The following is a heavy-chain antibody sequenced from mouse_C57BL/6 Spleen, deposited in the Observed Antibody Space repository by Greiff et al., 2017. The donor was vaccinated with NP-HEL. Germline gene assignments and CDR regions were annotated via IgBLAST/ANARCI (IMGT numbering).Heavy chain of an antibody. D-gene: IGHD5-1*01. CDR3: TGVSNYFDY. CDR2: IRLKSDNYAT. Sequence: DVKLVESGGGLVQPGGSMKLSCVASGFTFSNYWMNWVRQSPEKGLEWVAQIRLKSDNYATHYAESVKGRFTISRDDSKSSVYLQMNNLRAEDTGIYYCTGVSNYFDYWGQGTTLTVSS. CDR1: GFTFSNYW. J-gene: IGHJ2*01. V-gene: IGHV6-3*01.